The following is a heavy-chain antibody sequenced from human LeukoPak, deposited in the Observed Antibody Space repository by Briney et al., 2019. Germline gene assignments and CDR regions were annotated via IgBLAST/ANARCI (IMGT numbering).Heavy chain of an antibody. J-gene: IGHJ1*01. Sequence: PGGSLRLSCAASGFTFSSYAMSWVRQAPGKGLEWVSAISVSGGSTYYADSVTGRFTISRDNSKNTLYLQMNSLRAEDTAVYYCAMYYYDSSGYYPEYFQHWGQGTLVTVSS. CDR1: GFTFSSYA. CDR2: ISVSGGST. CDR3: AMYYYDSSGYYPEYFQH. V-gene: IGHV3-23*01. D-gene: IGHD3-22*01.